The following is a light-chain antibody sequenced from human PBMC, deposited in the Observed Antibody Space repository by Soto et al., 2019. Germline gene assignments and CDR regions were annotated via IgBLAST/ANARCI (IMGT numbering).Light chain of an antibody. J-gene: IGKJ1*01. CDR1: QGIRKD. V-gene: IGKV1-17*01. CDR3: LQHSTYPLT. CDR2: AAS. Sequence: DIQMTQFPSSLCASVGDRVSITCQASQGIRKDLGWYQQKPGKAPKRLIYAASSLQSGVPSRFSGSGSGTEFTLAISSLQPEDSSTFYCLQHSTYPLTFGQGTKVEIK.